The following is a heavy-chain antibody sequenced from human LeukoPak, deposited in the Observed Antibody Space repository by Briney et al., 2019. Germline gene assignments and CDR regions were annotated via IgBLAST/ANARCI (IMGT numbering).Heavy chain of an antibody. CDR3: AREDKRRIIMLRGDIIGGTVDY. D-gene: IGHD3-10*01. CDR1: GFTFINYA. V-gene: IGHV3-7*01. CDR2: IKQDGSEK. J-gene: IGHJ4*02. Sequence: GGSLRLSCAASGFTFINYAIHWVRQAPGKGLEWVANIKQDGSEKYYVDSVKGRFTISRDNAKNSLYLQMNSLRAEDTAVYYCAREDKRRIIMLRGDIIGGTVDYWGQGTLVTVSS.